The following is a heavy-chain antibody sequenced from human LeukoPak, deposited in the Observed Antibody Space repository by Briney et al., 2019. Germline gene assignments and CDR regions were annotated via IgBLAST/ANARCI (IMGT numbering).Heavy chain of an antibody. CDR3: ARGLGGYHYFDY. V-gene: IGHV4-59*01. CDR2: IYYSGST. Sequence: SETLSLTCTVSGGSISSYYWSWIRQPPGKGLEWIGYIYYSGSTNYNPSLKSRVTISVDTSKNQFSLKLSSVTAADTAVYYCARGLGGYHYFDYWGQGTLVTVSS. J-gene: IGHJ4*02. D-gene: IGHD3-16*02. CDR1: GGSISSYY.